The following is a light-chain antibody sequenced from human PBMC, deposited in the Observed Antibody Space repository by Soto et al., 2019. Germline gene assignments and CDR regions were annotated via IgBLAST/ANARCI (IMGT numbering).Light chain of an antibody. V-gene: IGKV3D-20*02. Sequence: EVLLTQSPVTLSLSPGERATLSCRASQSFSSSYLSWYQQKPGQAPRLLIYGASTRATGIPARFSGSGSGTDFTLTISRLEPEDFAIYYCQQRQYWPPITFGQGTRLEIK. CDR2: GAS. CDR1: QSFSSSY. CDR3: QQRQYWPPIT. J-gene: IGKJ5*01.